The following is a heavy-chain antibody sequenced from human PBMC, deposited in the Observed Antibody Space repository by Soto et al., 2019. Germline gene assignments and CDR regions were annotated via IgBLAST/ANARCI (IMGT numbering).Heavy chain of an antibody. D-gene: IGHD2-15*01. CDR2: IKNQANSYTT. V-gene: IGHV3-72*01. CDR3: TRARLGAPTRYFDY. J-gene: IGHJ4*02. CDR1: GFTFSDHY. Sequence: EVQLVESGGGLVQPGGSLRLSCAASGFTFSDHYMDWVRQAPGKGLEWVGRIKNQANSYTTQYAASVRGRFTISRDDSKNSLFLQMNSVTTDDTDVYYCTRARLGAPTRYFDYRGQGALVTVSS.